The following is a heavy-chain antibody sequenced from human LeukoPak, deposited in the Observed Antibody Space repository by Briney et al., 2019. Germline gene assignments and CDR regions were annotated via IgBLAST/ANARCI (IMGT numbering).Heavy chain of an antibody. CDR3: ARGTLRFLEWLPNFDY. CDR2: ISPYNGNT. J-gene: IGHJ4*02. D-gene: IGHD3-3*01. Sequence: ASVKVSCKPYGYTFNTYGITWVRQAPGQGLEWMGWISPYNGNTNYAQKLQGRVTMTTDTSTSTAYMELRSLRSDDTAVYYCARGTLRFLEWLPNFDYWGQGTLVTVSS. V-gene: IGHV1-18*01. CDR1: GYTFNTYG.